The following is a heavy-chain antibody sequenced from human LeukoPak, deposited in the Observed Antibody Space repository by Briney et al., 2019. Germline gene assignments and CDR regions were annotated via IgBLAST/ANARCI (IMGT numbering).Heavy chain of an antibody. J-gene: IGHJ4*02. CDR1: GFTFSNAW. CDR3: TTVTESVDIVVVVAAPNGVDY. V-gene: IGHV3-15*01. CDR2: IKSKTDGGTT. D-gene: IGHD2-15*01. Sequence: PGGSLRLSCAASGFTFSNAWMSWVRQAPGKGLEWVGRIKSKTDGGTTDYAAPVKGRFTISRDDSKNTLYLQMNSLKTEDTAVYYCTTVTESVDIVVVVAAPNGVDYWGQGALVTVSS.